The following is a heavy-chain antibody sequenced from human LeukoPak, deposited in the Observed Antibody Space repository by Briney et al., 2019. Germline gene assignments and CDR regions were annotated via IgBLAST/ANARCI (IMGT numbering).Heavy chain of an antibody. CDR2: IKQDGSEK. V-gene: IGHV3-7*01. J-gene: IGHJ4*02. Sequence: PGGSLRLSCAASGFTFSSYWMTWVRQAPRKGLEWVAKIKQDGSEKYYVDSVKGRFTISRDNAKNSLYLQMNSLRAEDTAVYYCALSRTLDYWGQGTLVTVSS. CDR1: GFTFSSYW. CDR3: ALSRTLDY. D-gene: IGHD6-13*01.